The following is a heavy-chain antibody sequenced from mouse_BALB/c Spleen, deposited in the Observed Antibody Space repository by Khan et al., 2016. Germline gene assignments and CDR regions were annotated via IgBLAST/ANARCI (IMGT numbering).Heavy chain of an antibody. Sequence: QVQLKQSGTELARPGASVRMSCKASGYTFTGYTMLWIKQRPGQGLEWIGNIYPGSDYTNYNQKFKDKATMTADKSSSTAYMQLNSLTSEDSAVYYCAGRGQEGLPDYWGQGTTLTVSS. CDR3: AGRGQEGLPDY. J-gene: IGHJ2*01. D-gene: IGHD2-13*01. CDR2: IYPGSDYT. CDR1: GYTFTGYT. V-gene: IGHV1-4*01.